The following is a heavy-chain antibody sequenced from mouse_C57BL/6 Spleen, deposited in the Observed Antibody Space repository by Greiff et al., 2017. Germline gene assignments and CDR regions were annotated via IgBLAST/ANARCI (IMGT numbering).Heavy chain of an antibody. Sequence: VQLMESGAELAKPGASVKLSCKASGYTFTSYWMHWVKQRPGQGLEWIGYINPSSGYTKYNQKFKDKATLTADKSSSTAYMQLSSLTYEDSAVYYCARQTTVVARAMGCWGQGTSVTVS. CDR1: GYTFTSYW. CDR2: INPSSGYT. CDR3: ARQTTVVARAMGC. D-gene: IGHD1-1*01. V-gene: IGHV1-7*01. J-gene: IGHJ4*01.